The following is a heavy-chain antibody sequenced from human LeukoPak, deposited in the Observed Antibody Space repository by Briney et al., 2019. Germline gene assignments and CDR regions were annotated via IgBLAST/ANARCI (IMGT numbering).Heavy chain of an antibody. CDR1: GGSVSSGSYY. J-gene: IGHJ4*02. Sequence: PSETLSLICTVSGGSVSSGSYYWSWIRQPPGKGLEWIGYIPYSGSTNYNPSLKSRVAISADTSKNQFSLKLSSVTAADTAVYYCARGGQLWPRDDYWGQGTLVTVSS. CDR3: ARGGQLWPRDDY. D-gene: IGHD3-16*01. V-gene: IGHV4-61*01. CDR2: IPYSGST.